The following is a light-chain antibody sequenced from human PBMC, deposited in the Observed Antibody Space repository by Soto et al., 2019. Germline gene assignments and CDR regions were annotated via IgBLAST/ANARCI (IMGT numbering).Light chain of an antibody. Sequence: QAVVTQPPSASGTPGQRVTVSCSGSSSNIGSNTVNWYQQLPGTAPKLLIYKNNQRPSGVPDRFSGSKSGTSASLAISGLQSEDEADYYCAAWDDSLNGVVFGGGTKVTVL. CDR3: AAWDDSLNGVV. J-gene: IGLJ2*01. CDR1: SSNIGSNT. V-gene: IGLV1-44*01. CDR2: KNN.